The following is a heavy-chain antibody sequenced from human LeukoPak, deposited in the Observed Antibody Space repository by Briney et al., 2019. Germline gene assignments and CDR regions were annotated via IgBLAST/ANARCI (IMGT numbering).Heavy chain of an antibody. D-gene: IGHD4-23*01. CDR2: ISYDGGKK. V-gene: IGHV3-30*18. Sequence: PGRSLRLSCAASGFTFSSHDMHWVRQAPGKGPEGVPIISYDGGKKDYADSVKGRFTIYRDNSKNTLYLQMNSLRAEDTAVYYCAKDPSDTVVTLGSVDYWGQGTLVTVSS. CDR3: AKDPSDTVVTLGSVDY. J-gene: IGHJ4*02. CDR1: GFTFSSHD.